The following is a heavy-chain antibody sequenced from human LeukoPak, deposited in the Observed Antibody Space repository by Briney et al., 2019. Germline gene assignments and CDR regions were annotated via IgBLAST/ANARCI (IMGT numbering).Heavy chain of an antibody. CDR3: AINHRDGYSELGY. CDR1: GFIFSNYG. J-gene: IGHJ4*02. D-gene: IGHD5-24*01. Sequence: GGSLRLSCAASGFIFSNYGVTWVRQAPGKGLEWVSCISSDSSYIYYADSLKGRFTISRDNAKSSLYLQMNSLRVDDTAVYYCAINHRDGYSELGYWGQGTLVTVSS. CDR2: ISSDSSYI. V-gene: IGHV3-21*01.